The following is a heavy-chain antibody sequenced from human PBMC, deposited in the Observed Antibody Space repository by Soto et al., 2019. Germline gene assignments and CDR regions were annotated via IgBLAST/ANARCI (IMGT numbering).Heavy chain of an antibody. CDR3: ARGTDYADLGNAEYFHP. Sequence: QVQLVESGGGVVQPGRSLRLSCAASGFTFRTYGIHWVRQAPGKGLEWVALISKYGTSTYYADSVRCRFTTSRDNSQNKVFLQMNSLRPEDTAIYFCARGTDYADLGNAEYFHPWGQGTLVTVSS. CDR1: GFTFRTYG. V-gene: IGHV3-30*03. D-gene: IGHD4-17*01. CDR2: ISKYGTST. J-gene: IGHJ1*01.